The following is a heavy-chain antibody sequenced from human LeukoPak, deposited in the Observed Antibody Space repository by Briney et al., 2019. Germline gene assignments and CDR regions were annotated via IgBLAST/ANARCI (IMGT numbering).Heavy chain of an antibody. CDR1: GYSISSGYY. J-gene: IGHJ5*02. CDR2: IYHSGST. Sequence: SETLSLTCTVYGYSISSGYYWGWIRQPPGQGLEWIGSIYHSGSTYYNPSLKSRVTISVDTSKNQFSLKLSSVTAADTAVYYCASSLWSGYYAKFDPWGQGTLVTVSS. D-gene: IGHD3-3*01. V-gene: IGHV4-38-2*02. CDR3: ASSLWSGYYAKFDP.